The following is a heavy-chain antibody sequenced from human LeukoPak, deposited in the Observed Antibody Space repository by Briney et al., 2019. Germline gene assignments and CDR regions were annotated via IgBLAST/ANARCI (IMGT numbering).Heavy chain of an antibody. CDR1: GFTFSSYS. D-gene: IGHD3-3*01. CDR2: INWNGGST. CDR3: AREVPSNYDFWSGYGSRGYYMDV. Sequence: GGSLRLSCAASGFTFSSYSMNWVRQAPGKGLEWVSGINWNGGSTGYADSVKGRFTISRDNAKNSLYLQMNSLRAEDTALYYRAREVPSNYDFWSGYGSRGYYMDVWGKGTTVTVSS. V-gene: IGHV3-20*04. J-gene: IGHJ6*03.